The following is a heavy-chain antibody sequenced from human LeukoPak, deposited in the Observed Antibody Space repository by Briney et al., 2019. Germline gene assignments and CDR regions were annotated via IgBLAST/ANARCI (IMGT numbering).Heavy chain of an antibody. CDR3: AKLLYYYDSSQPY. CDR2: IKKDGSEK. CDR1: GFTFSSYS. D-gene: IGHD3-22*01. V-gene: IGHV3-7*03. J-gene: IGHJ4*02. Sequence: GGSLRLSCAASGFTFSSYSMNWVRQAPGKGLEWVANIKKDGSEKYYVDSVKGRFTISRDNAKNSLYLQMNSLRAEDTAVYYCAKLLYYYDSSQPYWGQGTLVTVSS.